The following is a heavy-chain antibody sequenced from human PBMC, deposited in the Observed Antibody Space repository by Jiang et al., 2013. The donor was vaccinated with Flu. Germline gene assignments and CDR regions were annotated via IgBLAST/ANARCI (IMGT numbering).Heavy chain of an antibody. V-gene: IGHV5-10-1*01. Sequence: SLRISCKGSGYIFTSHWINWVRQMPGKGLEWMGRIDPSDSYTNYSPSFQGHVTISADKSISTAYLQWSSLKASDTAMYYCARRGFPVYYIDYWGQGTLVTVSS. CDR3: ARRGFPVYYIDY. J-gene: IGHJ4*02. CDR1: GYIFTSHW. D-gene: IGHD1-26*01. CDR2: IDPSDSYT.